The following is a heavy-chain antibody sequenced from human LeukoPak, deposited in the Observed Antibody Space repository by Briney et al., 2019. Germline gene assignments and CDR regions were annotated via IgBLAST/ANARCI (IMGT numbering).Heavy chain of an antibody. CDR3: ATSGYSNIDY. Sequence: HSGGSLRLSCAASGFVFSSNSMIWVRQAPGKGLEWVSYISSSSSTIYYADSVKGRFTISRGNAKNSLYLQMNSLRAEDTAVYYCATSGYSNIDYWGQGTLVTVSS. D-gene: IGHD4-11*01. V-gene: IGHV3-48*04. CDR2: ISSSSSTI. J-gene: IGHJ4*02. CDR1: GFVFSSNS.